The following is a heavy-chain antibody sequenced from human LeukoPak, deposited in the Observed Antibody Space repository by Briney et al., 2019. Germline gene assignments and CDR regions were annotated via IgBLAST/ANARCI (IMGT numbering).Heavy chain of an antibody. CDR3: ARVIYCSGGGCLLHYFDL. D-gene: IGHD2-15*01. V-gene: IGHV4-34*01. CDR2: INHSGSA. Sequence: SETLSLTCAVYGGSFSGYDWNWIRQPPGKGLEWIGEINHSGSANYNPSLKSRVTISLDTSKNQFSLKLSSVTAADTAVYYCARVIYCSGGGCLLHYFDLWGRGTLVTVSS. J-gene: IGHJ2*01. CDR1: GGSFSGYD.